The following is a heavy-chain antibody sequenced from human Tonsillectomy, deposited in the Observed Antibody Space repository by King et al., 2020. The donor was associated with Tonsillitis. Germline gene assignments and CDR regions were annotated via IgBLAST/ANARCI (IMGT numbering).Heavy chain of an antibody. J-gene: IGHJ6*03. CDR2: IYTSGNT. V-gene: IGHV4-61*02. Sequence: QLQESGPGLVKPSQTLSLTCTVSGGSISSGTYYWNWIRQPAGKRLEWIGRIYTSGNTNYNPSLKSRVTISVDTSTNQFSLKLSSVTAADTAVYYCAREGRLGHYYYYYYMDVWGKGTTVTVSS. CDR1: GGSISSGTYY. D-gene: IGHD3-10*01. CDR3: AREGRLGHYYYYYYMDV.